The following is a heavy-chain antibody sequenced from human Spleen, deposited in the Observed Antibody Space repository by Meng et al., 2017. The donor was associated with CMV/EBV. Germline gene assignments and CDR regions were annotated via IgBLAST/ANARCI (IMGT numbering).Heavy chain of an antibody. CDR3: ARDLDYGGNRAMGVFDI. Sequence: GGSLRLSCAASGFTFSDYNINWVRQAPGKGLEWVANINQEGSEKYYVDSVKGRFTISRDSAKNSLCLQMNSLRAEDTAVYYCARDLDYGGNRAMGVFDIWGQGTMVTVSS. CDR1: GFTFSDYN. D-gene: IGHD4-23*01. V-gene: IGHV3-7*01. J-gene: IGHJ3*02. CDR2: INQEGSEK.